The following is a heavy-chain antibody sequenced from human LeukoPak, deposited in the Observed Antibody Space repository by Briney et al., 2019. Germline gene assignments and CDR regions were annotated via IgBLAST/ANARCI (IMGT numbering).Heavy chain of an antibody. V-gene: IGHV4-59*01. J-gene: IGHJ4*02. D-gene: IGHD3-22*01. CDR3: ARIKYYYDTSGYYQYYFDY. CDR1: GGSISSYY. Sequence: SETLSLTCTVSGGSISSYYWSWIRQPPGRGLEWIGYIYYSGSTNYNPSLKSRLTISVDTSKNQFSLKLSSVTAADTAVYYCARIKYYYDTSGYYQYYFDYWGQGTLVTVSS. CDR2: IYYSGST.